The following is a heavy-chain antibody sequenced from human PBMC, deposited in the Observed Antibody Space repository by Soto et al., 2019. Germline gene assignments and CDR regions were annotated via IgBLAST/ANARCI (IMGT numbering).Heavy chain of an antibody. J-gene: IGHJ3*01. CDR1: GGTFRNLA. V-gene: IGHV1-69*01. Sequence: QVQLVQSGAEVKKPGSSVKVSCKASGGTFRNLAINWVRQAPGQGLEWMGGFIPIIGGGINAQKFQGRVTITSDESTSTAYMELSSLKSEDTAMYFCARRSVSHSNAFDFCGQGTMVTVSS. D-gene: IGHD2-15*01. CDR2: FIPIIGGG. CDR3: ARRSVSHSNAFDF.